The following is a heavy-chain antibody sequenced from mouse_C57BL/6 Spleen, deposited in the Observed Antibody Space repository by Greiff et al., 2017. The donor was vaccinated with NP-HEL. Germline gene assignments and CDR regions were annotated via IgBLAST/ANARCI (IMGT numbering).Heavy chain of an antibody. CDR1: GYTFTDYE. CDR2: IDPETGGT. CDR3: TRGIYGSSYVSSFAY. Sequence: QVQLQQSGAELVRPGASVTLSCKASGYTFTDYEMHWVKQTPVHGLEWIGAIDPETGGTAYNQKFKGKAILTADKSSSTAYMELRSLTSEDSAVYYCTRGIYGSSYVSSFAYWGQGTLVTVSA. J-gene: IGHJ3*01. D-gene: IGHD1-1*01. V-gene: IGHV1-15*01.